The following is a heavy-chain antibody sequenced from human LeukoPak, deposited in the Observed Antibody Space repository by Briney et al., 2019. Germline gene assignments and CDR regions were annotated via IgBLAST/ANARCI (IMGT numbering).Heavy chain of an antibody. CDR3: ARDRHRDYSNPYYFDY. J-gene: IGHJ4*02. CDR1: GYTFTSYG. Sequence: SVKVSCKASGYTFTSYGISWVRQAPGQGLEWMGGIIPIFGTANYAQKFQGRVTITTDESTSTAYMELSSLRSEDTAVYYCARDRHRDYSNPYYFDYWGQGTLVTVSS. V-gene: IGHV1-69*05. CDR2: IIPIFGTA. D-gene: IGHD4-11*01.